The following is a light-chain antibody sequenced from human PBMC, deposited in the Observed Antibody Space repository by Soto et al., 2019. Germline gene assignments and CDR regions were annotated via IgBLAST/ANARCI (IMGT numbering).Light chain of an antibody. CDR3: QQTYSAPFP. CDR1: QSISTS. CDR2: AAS. Sequence: DIQMTQSPSSLSASVGDRVTITCRASQSISTSLNWYQQKPGKAPKVLVYAASGFQSGVPSRFSGSGSGTDFTLPISSLQPEDFATYYCQQTYSAPFPFGPGTKVDLK. V-gene: IGKV1-39*01. J-gene: IGKJ3*01.